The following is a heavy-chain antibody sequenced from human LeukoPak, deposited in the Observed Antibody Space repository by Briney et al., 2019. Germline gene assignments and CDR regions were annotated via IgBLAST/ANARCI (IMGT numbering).Heavy chain of an antibody. Sequence: SLRLSCAASGFTFSSYAMHWVRQSPGKGLKWVAVISYDGSNKYYADSVKGRFTISRDNSKNTLYLQMNSLRAEDTAVYYCARDTGDYGGNSGGLDYYYGMDVWGQGTLVTVSS. CDR3: ARDTGDYGGNSGGLDYYYGMDV. D-gene: IGHD4-23*01. CDR1: GFTFSSYA. V-gene: IGHV3-30*04. J-gene: IGHJ6*02. CDR2: ISYDGSNK.